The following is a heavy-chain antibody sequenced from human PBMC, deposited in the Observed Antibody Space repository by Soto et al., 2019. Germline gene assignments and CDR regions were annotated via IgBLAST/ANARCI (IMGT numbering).Heavy chain of an antibody. Sequence: GGSLRLSCAASGFTFSSYGMHWVRQAPGKGLEWVAVISYDGSNKYYADSVKGRFTISRDNSKNTLYLQMNSLRAEDTAVYYYAKGGPRIAGAGPYFKYSRHWAEGTRVTVS. V-gene: IGHV3-30*18. CDR3: AKGGPRIAGAGPYFKYSRH. D-gene: IGHD6-13*01. CDR1: GFTFSSYG. J-gene: IGHJ1*01. CDR2: ISYDGSNK.